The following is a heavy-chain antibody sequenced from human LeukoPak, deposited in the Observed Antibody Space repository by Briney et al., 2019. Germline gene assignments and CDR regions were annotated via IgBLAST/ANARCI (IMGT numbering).Heavy chain of an antibody. CDR1: GFTFSSYG. Sequence: GGSLRLSCAASGFTFSSYGMHWVRQVPGKGPEWVAFISYDGSNAHSADSVQGRFTISRDNSKNTLYLQMNSLRVDDTAVYYCASGSYGSRYWHYFDYWGLGTLVTVSS. CDR3: ASGSYGSRYWHYFDY. CDR2: ISYDGSNA. V-gene: IGHV3-30*19. D-gene: IGHD3-10*01. J-gene: IGHJ4*02.